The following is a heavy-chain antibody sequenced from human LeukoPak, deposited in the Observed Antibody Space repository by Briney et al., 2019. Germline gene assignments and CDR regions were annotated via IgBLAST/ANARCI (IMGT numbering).Heavy chain of an antibody. Sequence: PGGPLRLSYAASGFTFSSYWMSWVRQAPGKGLEWVANIKQDGSEKYYVDSVKGRFTISRDNAKNSLYLQMNSPRAEDTAVYYCARVSAYDILSHWGQGTLVTVSS. D-gene: IGHD3-9*01. J-gene: IGHJ4*02. CDR2: IKQDGSEK. V-gene: IGHV3-7*01. CDR1: GFTFSSYW. CDR3: ARVSAYDILSH.